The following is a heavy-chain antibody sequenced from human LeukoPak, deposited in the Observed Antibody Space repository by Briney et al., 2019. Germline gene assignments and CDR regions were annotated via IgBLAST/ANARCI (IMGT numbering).Heavy chain of an antibody. CDR3: ARDILGDKYGSGEKFDY. V-gene: IGHV3-21*01. CDR1: GFTFGSYS. J-gene: IGHJ4*02. D-gene: IGHD3-10*01. CDR2: ISSSSSYI. Sequence: GGSLRLSCAASGFTFGSYSMNWVRQAPGKGLEWVSSISSSSSYIYYADSVKGRFTISRDNAKNSLYLQMNSLRAEDTAVYYCARDILGDKYGSGEKFDYWGQGTLVTVSS.